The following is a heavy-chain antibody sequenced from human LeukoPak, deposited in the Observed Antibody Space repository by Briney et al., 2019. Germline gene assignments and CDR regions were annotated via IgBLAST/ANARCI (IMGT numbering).Heavy chain of an antibody. CDR1: GGSISSSSYH. V-gene: IGHV4-39*01. CDR2: IYYTGVT. CDR3: ARPNYYDSSGYYFTAGGYFDY. J-gene: IGHJ4*02. Sequence: SETLSLTCAVSGGSISSSSYHWGWIRQAPGKGLEWIGTIYYTGVTYYSPSLSSRVTISLDTSRNQFSLKLTSVTAADTAVYYCARPNYYDSSGYYFTAGGYFDYWGQGTLVTVSS. D-gene: IGHD3-22*01.